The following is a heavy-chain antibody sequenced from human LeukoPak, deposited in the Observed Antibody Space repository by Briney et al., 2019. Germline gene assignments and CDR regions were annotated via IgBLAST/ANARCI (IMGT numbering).Heavy chain of an antibody. CDR1: GGTFSSYA. CDR2: IIPILSIA. D-gene: IGHD1-1*01. Sequence: SVKVSCKASGGTFSSYAISWVRQAPGQGLEWMGRIIPILSIANYAQKFQGRVTITADKSTSTAYMELSSLRSEDTAVYYCAGGLYNWNDWFDPWGQGTLVTVSS. J-gene: IGHJ5*02. CDR3: AGGLYNWNDWFDP. V-gene: IGHV1-69*04.